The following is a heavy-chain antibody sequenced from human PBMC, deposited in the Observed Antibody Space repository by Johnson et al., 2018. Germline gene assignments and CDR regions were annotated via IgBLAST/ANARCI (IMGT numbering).Heavy chain of an antibody. CDR1: GGTFSSYA. V-gene: IGHV1-69*01. D-gene: IGHD2-15*01. CDR3: ARLSSWWEPYYYYGMDV. CDR2: IIPIFGTA. Sequence: VQLVESGAEVKKXGSSVKVSCKASGGTFSSYAISWVRQAPGQGLEWMGGIIPIFGTANYAQKFQGRVTITADESTSTAYMELSSLRSEDTAVYYCARLSSWWEPYYYYGMDVWGQGTTVTVSS. J-gene: IGHJ6*02.